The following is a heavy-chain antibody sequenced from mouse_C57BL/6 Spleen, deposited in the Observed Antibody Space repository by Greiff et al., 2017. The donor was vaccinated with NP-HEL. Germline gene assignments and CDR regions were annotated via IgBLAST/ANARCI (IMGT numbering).Heavy chain of an antibody. J-gene: IGHJ2*01. CDR1: GYTFTSYW. D-gene: IGHD2-4*01. CDR2: INPSSGYT. CDR3: VSFIYYDYDEGYYFDY. V-gene: IGHV1-7*01. Sequence: QVQLKQSGAELAKPGASVKLSCKASGYTFTSYWMHWVKQRPGQGLEWIGYINPSSGYTKYNQKFKDKATLTADKSSSTAYMQLSSLTYEDSAVYYCVSFIYYDYDEGYYFDYWGQGTTLTVSS.